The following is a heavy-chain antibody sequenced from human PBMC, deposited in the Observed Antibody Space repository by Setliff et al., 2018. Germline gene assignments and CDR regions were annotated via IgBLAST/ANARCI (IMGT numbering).Heavy chain of an antibody. CDR1: GGSIGPHY. J-gene: IGHJ4*02. D-gene: IGHD6-13*01. V-gene: IGHV4-59*08. Sequence: SETLSLTCTVSGGSIGPHYWSWIRQPPGKGLEWIGHIYYSGSTNYNPSLKSRVIISVDTFRSQFSLQLTSVTAADTAIYYCARQGASGAPHYWGQGTLVTVS. CDR2: IYYSGST. CDR3: ARQGASGAPHY.